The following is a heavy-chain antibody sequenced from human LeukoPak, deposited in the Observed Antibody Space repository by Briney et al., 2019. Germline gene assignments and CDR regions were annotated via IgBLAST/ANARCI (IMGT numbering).Heavy chain of an antibody. J-gene: IGHJ4*02. D-gene: IGHD3-16*01. Sequence: KPSETLSLTCAVYGGSFSGYYWSWIRQPPGKGLEWIGEINHSGSTNYNPFLKSRVTISVDTSKNQFSLKLSSVTAADTAVYYCARGVYGSPFDYWGQGTLVTVSS. CDR1: GGSFSGYY. CDR2: INHSGST. CDR3: ARGVYGSPFDY. V-gene: IGHV4-34*01.